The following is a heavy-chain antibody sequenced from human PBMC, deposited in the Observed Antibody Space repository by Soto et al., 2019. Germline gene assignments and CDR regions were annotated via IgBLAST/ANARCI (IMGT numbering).Heavy chain of an antibody. V-gene: IGHV3-30*03. J-gene: IGHJ4*02. CDR3: AREYYDSSGYWVYFDY. D-gene: IGHD3-22*01. Sequence: GGSLRLSCAASGFTFSSYGMHWVRQAPGKGLEWVAVISYDGSNKYYADSVKGRFTISRDNSKNTLYLQMNSLRAEDTAVYYCAREYYDSSGYWVYFDYWGQGTLVTVSS. CDR1: GFTFSSYG. CDR2: ISYDGSNK.